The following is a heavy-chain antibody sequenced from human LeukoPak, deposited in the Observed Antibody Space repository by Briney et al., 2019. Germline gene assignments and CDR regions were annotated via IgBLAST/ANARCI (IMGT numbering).Heavy chain of an antibody. V-gene: IGHV4-59*01. J-gene: IGHJ5*02. Sequence: SETLSLTCTVSGDSISSYYWSWIRQPPGRGLEWIGHIYYSGSTDHNPSLKSRVGILLDTTKNQVSLKLSSVTAADTAVYYCARESLSDYYGSGSFSSWSQGTLVTVSS. CDR2: IYYSGST. D-gene: IGHD3-10*01. CDR1: GDSISSYY. CDR3: ARESLSDYYGSGSFSS.